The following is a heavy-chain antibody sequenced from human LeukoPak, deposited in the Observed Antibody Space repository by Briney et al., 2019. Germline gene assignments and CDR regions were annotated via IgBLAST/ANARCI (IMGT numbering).Heavy chain of an antibody. V-gene: IGHV1-2*02. D-gene: IGHD1-26*01. J-gene: IGHJ4*02. CDR1: GYTFTGYY. CDR2: INPNSGGT. Sequence: ASVKVSCKASGYTFTGYYMHWVRQAPGQGLEWMGWINPNSGGTNYAQKFQGRVTMTRDTSLSTAYMELSRLRSDDTAVYYCARVGSEWELGFGYYFDYWGQGTLVTVSS. CDR3: ARVGSEWELGFGYYFDY.